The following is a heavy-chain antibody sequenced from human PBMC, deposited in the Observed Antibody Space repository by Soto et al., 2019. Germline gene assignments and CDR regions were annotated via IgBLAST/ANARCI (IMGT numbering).Heavy chain of an antibody. V-gene: IGHV3-30*03. CDR2: ISFDGSKK. D-gene: IGHD3-10*01. Sequence: QVPLVESGGGVVQPGTSLRLSCVASGFPFTTYGMHWVREGPGKGLEWVAVISFDGSKKYYADSVKGRFTISRDNSKNTLFLQMNSLRPEDTALYYCVGGQYYFDYRGQGTLVTVSS. CDR3: VGGQYYFDY. CDR1: GFPFTTYG. J-gene: IGHJ4*02.